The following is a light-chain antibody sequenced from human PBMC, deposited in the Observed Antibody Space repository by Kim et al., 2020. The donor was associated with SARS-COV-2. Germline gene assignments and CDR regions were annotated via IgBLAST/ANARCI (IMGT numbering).Light chain of an antibody. CDR1: QGLRND. J-gene: IGKJ2*01. Sequence: SASVGDRVPITCRASQGLRNDLGWYQQKPGKAPKLLIYAASSLQSGVPSRFSGSGSGTDFTLTISSLQPEDFATYHCLQDYNYPYTFGQGTKLEI. CDR2: AAS. V-gene: IGKV1-6*01. CDR3: LQDYNYPYT.